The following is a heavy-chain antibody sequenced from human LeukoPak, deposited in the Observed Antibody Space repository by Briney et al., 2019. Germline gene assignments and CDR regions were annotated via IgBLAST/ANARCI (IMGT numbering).Heavy chain of an antibody. Sequence: RGSLRLSCAASRFTFSSYRMSWVRQAPGKGLEWVSYISSSSSTIYYADSVKGRFTISRDNAKDSLYLQMNSLRAEDTAVYYCARAEDGWRIDYWGQGTLVTVSS. CDR1: RFTFSSYR. J-gene: IGHJ4*02. V-gene: IGHV3-48*04. D-gene: IGHD5-24*01. CDR3: ARAEDGWRIDY. CDR2: ISSSSSTI.